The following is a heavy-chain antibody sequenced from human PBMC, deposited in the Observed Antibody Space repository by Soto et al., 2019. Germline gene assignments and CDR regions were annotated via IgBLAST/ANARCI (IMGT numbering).Heavy chain of an antibody. Sequence: EVQLVESGGGLVQPGRSLRLSCAASGFTFDDYAMHWVRQAAGKGLVWVSRISGDVSSRSYADSVKGRFTSSRDNAKNTLYLQMNSLRAEDTAVYYCARGIGYSAQDYWGQGTLVTVSS. D-gene: IGHD1-1*01. CDR1: GFTFDDYA. CDR2: ISGDVSSR. J-gene: IGHJ4*02. CDR3: ARGIGYSAQDY. V-gene: IGHV3-9*01.